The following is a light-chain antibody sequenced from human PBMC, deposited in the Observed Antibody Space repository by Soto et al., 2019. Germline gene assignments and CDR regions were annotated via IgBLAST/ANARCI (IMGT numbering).Light chain of an antibody. CDR2: GAS. V-gene: IGKV3-15*01. J-gene: IGKJ2*01. Sequence: EIVMTQSPATLYVSPGERATLSCRASQSVSSNLAWYQQKPGQAPRLLIYGASTRATGIPARFSGSGSGTEFTRTISSLQSEDFAVYYCQQYNNWPYTFGQGTKLEIK. CDR3: QQYNNWPYT. CDR1: QSVSSN.